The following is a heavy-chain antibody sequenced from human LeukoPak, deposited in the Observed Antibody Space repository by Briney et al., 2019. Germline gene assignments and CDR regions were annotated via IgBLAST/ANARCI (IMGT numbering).Heavy chain of an antibody. J-gene: IGHJ4*02. V-gene: IGHV3-48*01. CDR1: GFTFSRYS. CDR2: ISSSSRTT. CDR3: ARESTGWYIDY. D-gene: IGHD6-19*01. Sequence: GGSLRLSCAASGFTFSRYSMNWVRQAPGKGLQWVSYISSSSRTTYYADSVKGRFTISRDNAKDSLYLQMNSLRAEDTAAYYCARESTGWYIDYWGQGTLVTVSS.